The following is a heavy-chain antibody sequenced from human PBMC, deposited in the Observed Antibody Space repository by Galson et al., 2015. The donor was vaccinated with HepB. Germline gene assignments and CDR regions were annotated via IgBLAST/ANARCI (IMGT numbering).Heavy chain of an antibody. CDR2: IKEDGSEK. D-gene: IGHD1-20*01. J-gene: IGHJ6*02. CDR3: SRTLYNWNLNYYYGMEV. CDR1: EFILSMYW. Sequence: SLRLSCAASEFILSMYWMNWVRQAPGKGLEWVANIKEDGSEKNYVDSVKGRFTISRDNAKNSLYLQMNSLRAEDTAVYYCSRTLYNWNLNYYYGMEVWGQGTTVTVSS. V-gene: IGHV3-7*02.